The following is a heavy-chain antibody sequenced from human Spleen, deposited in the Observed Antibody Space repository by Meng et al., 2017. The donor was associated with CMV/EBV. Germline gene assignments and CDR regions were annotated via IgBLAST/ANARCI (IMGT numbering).Heavy chain of an antibody. CDR1: YTFTDHQ. D-gene: IGHD6-13*01. CDR3: ARNLQQISYYYFYDMDV. J-gene: IGHJ6*02. Sequence: YTFTDHQMHWVRQAPGQGLEWMGWINPNSGGASYAQKFRGRVTMTRDTSINTAYMELSSLGFDDTAAYYCARNLQQISYYYFYDMDVWGQGTTVTVSS. CDR2: INPNSGGA. V-gene: IGHV1-2*02.